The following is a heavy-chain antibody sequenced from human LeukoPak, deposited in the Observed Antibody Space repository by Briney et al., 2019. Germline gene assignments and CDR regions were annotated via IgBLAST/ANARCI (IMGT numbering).Heavy chain of an antibody. CDR1: GYIFTGYY. D-gene: IGHD2-15*01. V-gene: IGHV1-2*02. Sequence: ASVKVSCKASGYIFTGYYIHWVRQAPGQGLEWMGWINPDSGGTNYAQKFQGRVIMTRHTSISTAYMELSRLISDDTAVYYCATHCGGGSCYFYKFDYWGQGTQVTVSS. CDR2: INPDSGGT. CDR3: ATHCGGGSCYFYKFDY. J-gene: IGHJ4*02.